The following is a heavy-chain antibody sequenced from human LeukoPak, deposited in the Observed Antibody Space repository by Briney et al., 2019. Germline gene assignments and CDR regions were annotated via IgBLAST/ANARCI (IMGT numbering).Heavy chain of an antibody. CDR3: AKSYYYGSGSYYNADAFDI. Sequence: PGGSLRLSCAASGFTFSSYAMSWVRQAPGKGLEWVSAISGSGGSTYYADSVKGRLTISRDNSKNTLYLQMNSLRAEDTAVYYCAKSYYYGSGSYYNADAFDIWGQGTMVTVSS. CDR2: ISGSGGST. V-gene: IGHV3-23*01. J-gene: IGHJ3*02. D-gene: IGHD3-10*01. CDR1: GFTFSSYA.